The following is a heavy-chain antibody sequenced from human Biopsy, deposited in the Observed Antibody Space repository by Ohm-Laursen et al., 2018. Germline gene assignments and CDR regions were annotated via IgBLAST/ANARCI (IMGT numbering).Heavy chain of an antibody. CDR3: ARGSNEYGGLYFPH. Sequence: TLSLTCSVSGGSFTGHYWTWIRQPPGKGLEWIGHISHTGYTSYKSSLKSRVTISLDTSRKHFSLRLTSLATADTAVYYCARGSNEYGGLYFPHWGQGTLVTVSS. V-gene: IGHV4-59*11. CDR1: GGSFTGHY. CDR2: ISHTGYT. D-gene: IGHD4-23*01. J-gene: IGHJ1*01.